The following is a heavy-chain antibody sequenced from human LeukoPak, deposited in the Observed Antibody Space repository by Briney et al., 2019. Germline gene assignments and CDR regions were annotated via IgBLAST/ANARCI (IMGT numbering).Heavy chain of an antibody. CDR3: VKGSSGSRPHYFDY. Sequence: PGGSLRLSCAASGFTFSLYAMSWVRQAPGKGLEWVSAVSDTGGSTYYADSVKGRFTISRDNSKYTLFLQMNSLRGEDTAVYYCVKGSSGSRPHYFDYWGQGTLVTVSS. J-gene: IGHJ4*02. CDR2: VSDTGGST. V-gene: IGHV3-23*01. D-gene: IGHD3-10*01. CDR1: GFTFSLYA.